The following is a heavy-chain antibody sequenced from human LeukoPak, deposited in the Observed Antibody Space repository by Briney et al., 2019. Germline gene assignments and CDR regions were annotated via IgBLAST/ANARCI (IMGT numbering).Heavy chain of an antibody. CDR2: ISGSGGST. Sequence: PGGSLRLSCAASGFTFSSYAMSWVRQAPGKGLEWVSAISGSGGSTYYADSVKGRFTISRDNSKNTLYLQMNSLRAEDTAVYYCAKIGYCTGGVCYTPSSWFDPCGQGTLVTVSS. CDR3: AKIGYCTGGVCYTPSSWFDP. CDR1: GFTFSSYA. V-gene: IGHV3-23*01. D-gene: IGHD2-8*02. J-gene: IGHJ5*02.